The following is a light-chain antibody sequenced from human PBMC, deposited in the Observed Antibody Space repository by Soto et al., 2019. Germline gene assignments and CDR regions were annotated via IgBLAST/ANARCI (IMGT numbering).Light chain of an antibody. V-gene: IGKV3-11*01. J-gene: IGKJ4*01. CDR3: QQRSNWQLA. CDR1: QSISSY. Sequence: DIVLTQSPATLALSPGERATLSCRASQSISSYLAWYQQTPGQAPRLLIYDASTRATGIPARFSGSGSGTDFTLTFSSLEPEDFAVYYCQQRSNWQLAFGGGTRVEIK. CDR2: DAS.